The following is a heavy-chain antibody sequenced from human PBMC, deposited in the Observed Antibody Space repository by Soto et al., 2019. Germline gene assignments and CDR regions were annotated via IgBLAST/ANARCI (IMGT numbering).Heavy chain of an antibody. CDR3: AKGYSYGPNWFDP. D-gene: IGHD5-18*01. J-gene: IGHJ5*02. Sequence: SQTLSLTCAISGDSVSINSAAWNLIRQSPSRGLEWLGRTYYRSKWYNDYAVSVKSRITINPDTSKNQFSLQLNSVTPEDTAVYYCAKGYSYGPNWFDPWGQGTLVTVSS. CDR2: TYYRSKWYN. CDR1: GDSVSINSAA. V-gene: IGHV6-1*01.